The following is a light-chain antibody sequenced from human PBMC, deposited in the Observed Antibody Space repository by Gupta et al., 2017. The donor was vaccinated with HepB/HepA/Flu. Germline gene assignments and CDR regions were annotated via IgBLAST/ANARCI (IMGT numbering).Light chain of an antibody. J-gene: IGKJ4*01. CDR3: QQYYSTPLT. V-gene: IGKV4-1*01. Sequence: DIVMTQSPDSLAVSLGERATINCKSSQSVLYISNNKNYLAWYQQKPGQPPKLLIYWASTRESGVPDRFSGSGSGTDFTLTISNLQAEDVAVYYCQQYYSTPLTFGGGTKVEIK. CDR2: WAS. CDR1: QSVLYISNNKNY.